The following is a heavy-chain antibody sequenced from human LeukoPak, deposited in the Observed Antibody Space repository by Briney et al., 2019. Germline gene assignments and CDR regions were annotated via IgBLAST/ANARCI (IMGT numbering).Heavy chain of an antibody. D-gene: IGHD2-8*01. Sequence: GRSLRLSCAASGFTFSSHGMHWVCQAPGKGLEWVSFISSSSNYIYYADSVKGRFTISRDNAKNSLYLQMNSLRAEDTAVYYCARESPEWRYFDYWGQGTLVTVSS. CDR2: ISSSSNYI. CDR3: ARESPEWRYFDY. CDR1: GFTFSSHG. J-gene: IGHJ4*02. V-gene: IGHV3-21*01.